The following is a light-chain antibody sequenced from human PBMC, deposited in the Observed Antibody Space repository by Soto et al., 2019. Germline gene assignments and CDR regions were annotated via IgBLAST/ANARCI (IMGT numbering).Light chain of an antibody. CDR1: QDIRSY. Sequence: DTQMTQSPSSPSSSLGDRTTLSCRASQDIRSYLTWYQQKPGQAPSLLIYAASNLPSGVPSRFRGSGSGTDFTLTVSSLQTEDFAIYYCQQYESPTLTFGQGTRLEIK. V-gene: IGKV1-9*01. CDR2: AAS. J-gene: IGKJ5*01. CDR3: QQYESPTLT.